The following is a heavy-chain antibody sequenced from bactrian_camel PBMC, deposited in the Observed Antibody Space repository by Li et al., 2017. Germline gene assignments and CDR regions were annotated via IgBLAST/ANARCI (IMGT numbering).Heavy chain of an antibody. CDR1: GFTFSSYW. CDR3: VRRLWNSDYSFGY. CDR2: INSGGGTT. D-gene: IGHD4*01. Sequence: QLVESGGGLVQPGGSLRLSCAASGFTFSSYWMYWVRQAPGKGLEWVSTINSGGGTTYYADSVKGRFTISRDNAKNTVYLQMNSLKREDTAVYYCVRRLWNSDYSFGYWGRGTQVTVS. J-gene: IGHJ6*01. V-gene: IGHV3S25*01.